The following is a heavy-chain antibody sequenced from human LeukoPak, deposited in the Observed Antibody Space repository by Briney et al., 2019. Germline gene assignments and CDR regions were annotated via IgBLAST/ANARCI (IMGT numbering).Heavy chain of an antibody. D-gene: IGHD7-27*01. V-gene: IGHV1-18*01. Sequence: VASVKVSCTASGYTFSSYGINWVRQAPGQGLEWMGWISAYNGNTSYAQNLQGRVTMTTDTSTSTAYMELRSLRSDDTAVYYCARPIKPGDYYYYGMDVWGQGTTVTVS. J-gene: IGHJ6*02. CDR2: ISAYNGNT. CDR3: ARPIKPGDYYYYGMDV. CDR1: GYTFSSYG.